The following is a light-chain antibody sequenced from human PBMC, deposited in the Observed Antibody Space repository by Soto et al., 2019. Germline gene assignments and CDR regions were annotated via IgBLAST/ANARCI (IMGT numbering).Light chain of an antibody. J-gene: IGKJ2*01. CDR2: GAS. CDR3: LQYGDWPPEYT. V-gene: IGKV3-15*01. Sequence: EMVITQSPATLSVSPGERATLSCRASQSIGNNLAWLQQRPGQAPSLLFYGASTRAPGIPARFSASGSRTDFTLTISSLQSEDLAVYYCLQYGDWPPEYTFVQGTKVEI. CDR1: QSIGNN.